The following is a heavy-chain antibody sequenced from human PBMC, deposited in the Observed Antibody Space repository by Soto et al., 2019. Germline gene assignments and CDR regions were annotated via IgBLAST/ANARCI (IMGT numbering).Heavy chain of an antibody. CDR1: GGTFSSYT. Sequence: SVKVSCKASGGTFSSYTISWVRQAPGQGLEWMGRIIPILGIANYAQKFQGRVTITADKSTSTAYMELSSLRSEDTAVYYCARAGSGSYGGSRDAFDIWGQGTMVTVSS. J-gene: IGHJ3*02. D-gene: IGHD1-26*01. V-gene: IGHV1-69*02. CDR2: IIPILGIA. CDR3: ARAGSGSYGGSRDAFDI.